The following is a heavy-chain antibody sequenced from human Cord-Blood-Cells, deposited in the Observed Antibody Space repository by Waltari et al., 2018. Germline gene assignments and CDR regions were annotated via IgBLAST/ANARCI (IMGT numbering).Heavy chain of an antibody. CDR3: ARMGRYSGSYFDY. J-gene: IGHJ4*02. D-gene: IGHD1-26*01. V-gene: IGHV1-2*02. CDR2: INPNSGDT. CDR1: GYTFTGYY. Sequence: QVQLVQSGAEVKKPGASVKVSCKASGYTFTGYYMHWVRQAPGQGLEWMGWINPNSGDTNKAQKFQGRDTMTRDTSISTAYMELSRLRSDDTAVYYCARMGRYSGSYFDYWGQGTLVTVSS.